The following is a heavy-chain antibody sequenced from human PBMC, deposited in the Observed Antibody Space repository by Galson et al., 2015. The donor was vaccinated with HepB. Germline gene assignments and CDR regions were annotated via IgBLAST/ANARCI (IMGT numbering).Heavy chain of an antibody. CDR3: ARVFGGYDYAFDI. CDR1: GYTFTSHD. Sequence: SVKVSCKASGYTFTSHDINWVRQATGQGLEWMGWMNPNSGNTGYAQKFQGRVTMSRNTSISTAYMELSSLRSEDTAVYYCARVFGGYDYAFDIWGQGTMVTVSS. CDR2: MNPNSGNT. D-gene: IGHD5-12*01. V-gene: IGHV1-8*01. J-gene: IGHJ3*02.